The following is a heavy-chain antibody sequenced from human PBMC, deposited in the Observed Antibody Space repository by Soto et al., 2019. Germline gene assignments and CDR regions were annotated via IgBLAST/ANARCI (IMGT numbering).Heavy chain of an antibody. V-gene: IGHV1-18*01. CDR3: AKNGQPPYYYYGLDV. J-gene: IGHJ6*02. D-gene: IGHD2-8*01. CDR2: ISGYNGDT. CDR1: GYTFTRYG. Sequence: QGHLVQSGAEVKKPGASVKVSCKASGYTFTRYGISWVRQAPGQGLEWMGWISGYNGDTNYAQNLQVRVTMTIDTSTTTAYMELRSLTSDDTAVYYCAKNGQPPYYYYGLDVWGQGTTVTVSS.